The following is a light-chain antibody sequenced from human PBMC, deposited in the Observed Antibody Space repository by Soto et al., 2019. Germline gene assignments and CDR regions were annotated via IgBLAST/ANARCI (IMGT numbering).Light chain of an antibody. V-gene: IGKV3-20*01. Sequence: EIVLTQSPGTLSLSPGERATLSCRASQSVSSSFLAWYQQKPGQAPRLPIYGASSRATGIPDRFSSSGSGTDFTLTISRLEPEDFAVYFCQQYGGSPWTFGQGTKVEFK. J-gene: IGKJ1*01. CDR3: QQYGGSPWT. CDR1: QSVSSSF. CDR2: GAS.